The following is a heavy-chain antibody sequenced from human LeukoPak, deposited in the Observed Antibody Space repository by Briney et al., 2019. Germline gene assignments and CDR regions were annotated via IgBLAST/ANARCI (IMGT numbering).Heavy chain of an antibody. Sequence: SATLSLTCAVSGGSVTSTNWWTWVRQPPGKGLEWIGEVHLDGRTNYNPSLTGRLTLSVDLYENHISLKLTSVTAADTAVYYCAREGGFYRPLDYLGQGTLVTVSS. CDR1: GGSVTSTNW. CDR3: AREGGFYRPLDY. CDR2: VHLDGRT. J-gene: IGHJ4*02. V-gene: IGHV4-4*02. D-gene: IGHD3-3*01.